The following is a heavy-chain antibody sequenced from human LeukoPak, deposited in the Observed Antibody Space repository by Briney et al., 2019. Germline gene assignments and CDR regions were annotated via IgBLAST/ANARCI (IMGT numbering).Heavy chain of an antibody. Sequence: PGGSLRLSCAASGFTFSSYAMSWVRQAPRKGLEWVSAISGSGGSTYYADSVKGRFTISRDNSKNTLYLQMNSLRAEDTAVYYCAKDGYYDYVWGSYRGNWFDPWGQGTLVTVSS. CDR3: AKDGYYDYVWGSYRGNWFDP. CDR1: GFTFSSYA. J-gene: IGHJ5*02. D-gene: IGHD3-16*02. CDR2: ISGSGGST. V-gene: IGHV3-23*01.